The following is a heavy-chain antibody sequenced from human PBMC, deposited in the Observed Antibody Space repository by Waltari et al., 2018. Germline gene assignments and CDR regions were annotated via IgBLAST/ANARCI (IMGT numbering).Heavy chain of an antibody. Sequence: EVQLVQSGVEVKKPGESLRISCKGSGYTFSDYKLPWVRQMPGKGLEWMGSIDPSDSSTNYSPSFQGHVAISLDKSISTAYLQWNSLEASDTAIFYCAIAGAGNFDLWGRGTLVTVSS. CDR2: IDPSDSST. J-gene: IGHJ2*01. CDR3: AIAGAGNFDL. V-gene: IGHV5-10-1*03. CDR1: GYTFSDYK. D-gene: IGHD6-19*01.